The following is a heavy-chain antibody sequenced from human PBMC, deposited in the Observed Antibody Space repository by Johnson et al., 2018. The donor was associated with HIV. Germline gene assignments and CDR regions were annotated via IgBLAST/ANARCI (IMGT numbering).Heavy chain of an antibody. J-gene: IGHJ3*02. Sequence: VQLVESGGGLVQPGGSLRLSCAASGFTFSSYWMHWVRQAPGKGLVWVSRINSDGSNTTYTDSVKGRFTISRDNAKNTLYLQMNSLRAEDTAVYYCAKDLHGYQLRDDAFDIWGQGTMVTVSS. CDR2: INSDGSNT. CDR3: AKDLHGYQLRDDAFDI. D-gene: IGHD2-2*01. V-gene: IGHV3-74*01. CDR1: GFTFSSYW.